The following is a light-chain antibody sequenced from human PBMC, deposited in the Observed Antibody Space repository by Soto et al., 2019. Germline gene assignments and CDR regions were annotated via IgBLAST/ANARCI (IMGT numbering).Light chain of an antibody. V-gene: IGKV3-20*01. J-gene: IGKJ2*01. CDR3: HQYGHSPYT. CDR2: CAS. Sequence: DIVLTQSPGTLSLSPGERATLSCRASQGVSTNYVAWYQQKPGQASRLLIYCASSRATGIPDRFSGSGSGTDFTLTISRLEPEGFAVFCCHQYGHSPYTFGQGTKLEIK. CDR1: QGVSTNY.